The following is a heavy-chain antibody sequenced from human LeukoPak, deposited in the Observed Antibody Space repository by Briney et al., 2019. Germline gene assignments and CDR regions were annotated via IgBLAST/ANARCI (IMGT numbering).Heavy chain of an antibody. CDR3: AGRGYYYDSSHYYYFDY. D-gene: IGHD3-22*01. CDR2: IYHSGST. V-gene: IGHV4-59*08. J-gene: IGHJ4*02. CDR1: GVSITSYY. Sequence: SETLSLTCTVSGVSITSYYWSWIRQPLGKGLEWIGSIYHSGSTNDNPSLKSRVTTSVDTSKNQFSLKLSSVTAADTAVYYCAGRGYYYDSSHYYYFDYWGQGTLVTVSS.